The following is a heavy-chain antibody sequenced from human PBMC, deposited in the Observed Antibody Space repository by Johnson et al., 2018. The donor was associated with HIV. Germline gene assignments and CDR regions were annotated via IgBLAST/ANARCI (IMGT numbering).Heavy chain of an antibody. J-gene: IGHJ3*02. CDR2: INWNGGST. V-gene: IGHV3-20*04. CDR3: ARRTDYYDSSGYRGGAFDI. CDR1: GFTFDDYG. Sequence: VTLVESGGGVVRPGGSLRLSCTASGFTFDDYGMSWVRQAPGKGLEWVSGINWNGGSTGYADSVKGRFTISRDNAKNSLYLQMNSLRAEDTALYYCARRTDYYDSSGYRGGAFDIWGQGTMVTVSS. D-gene: IGHD3-22*01.